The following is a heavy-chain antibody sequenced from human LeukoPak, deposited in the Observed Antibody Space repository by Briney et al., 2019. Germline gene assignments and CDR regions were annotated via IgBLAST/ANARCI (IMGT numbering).Heavy chain of an antibody. CDR2: IKQDGSEK. J-gene: IGHJ5*02. CDR3: AREGTYNWFDP. D-gene: IGHD1-1*01. V-gene: IGHV3-7*01. Sequence: GESLRLSCAASGFTFSSYWMSWVRQAPGKGLEWVANIKQDGSEKYYVDSVKGRFTISRDNAKNSLYLQMNSLRAEDTAVYYCAREGTYNWFDPWGQGTLVTVSP. CDR1: GFTFSSYW.